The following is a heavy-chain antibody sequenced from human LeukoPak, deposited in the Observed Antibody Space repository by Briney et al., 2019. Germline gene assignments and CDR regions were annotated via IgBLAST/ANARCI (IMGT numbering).Heavy chain of an antibody. CDR1: GFTFSSYA. V-gene: IGHV4-39*07. CDR2: IYYSGST. Sequence: GSLRLSCAASGFTFSSYAMSWVRQAPGKGLEWIGSIYYSGSTYYNPSLKSRVTISVDTSKNQFSLKLSSVTAADTAVYYCAREDRWSHKPVGYWGQGTLVTVSS. D-gene: IGHD4-23*01. J-gene: IGHJ4*02. CDR3: AREDRWSHKPVGY.